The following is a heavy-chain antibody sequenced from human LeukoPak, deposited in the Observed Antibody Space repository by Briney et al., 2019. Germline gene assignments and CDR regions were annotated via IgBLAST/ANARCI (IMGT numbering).Heavy chain of an antibody. Sequence: SETLSLTCTVCGGSISSSSYYWGWIRQPPGKGLEWIGSIYYSGSTYYNPSLKSRVTISVDTSKNQFSLKLSSVTAADTAVYYCARFLDAFDIWGQGTMVTVSS. J-gene: IGHJ3*02. CDR3: ARFLDAFDI. CDR1: GGSISSSSYY. V-gene: IGHV4-39*01. D-gene: IGHD3-3*01. CDR2: IYYSGST.